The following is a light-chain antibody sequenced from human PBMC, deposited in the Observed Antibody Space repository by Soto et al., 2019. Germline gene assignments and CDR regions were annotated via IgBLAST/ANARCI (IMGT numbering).Light chain of an antibody. Sequence: EVVMTQSPATLSVSPGQRVTLSCRASHSVSSSLAWYQQKPGQAPRLLISGASTRAAGVPARFSGSGSGTDFTLTISSLQSEDFAVYYCQHYNTRPWTFGQGTKVEIK. V-gene: IGKV3-15*01. CDR1: HSVSSS. J-gene: IGKJ1*01. CDR2: GAS. CDR3: QHYNTRPWT.